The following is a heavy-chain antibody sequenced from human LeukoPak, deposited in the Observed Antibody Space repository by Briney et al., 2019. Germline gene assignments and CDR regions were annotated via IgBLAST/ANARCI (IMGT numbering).Heavy chain of an antibody. Sequence: ASVKVSCNASGYTFTSYGISWVRQAPGQGLEWMGWISAYNGNTNYAQKLQGRVTMTTDTSTSTAYMELRSLRSDDTAVYYCARTYYDSSGYYYFDYWGQGTLVTVSS. CDR2: ISAYNGNT. CDR3: ARTYYDSSGYYYFDY. V-gene: IGHV1-18*01. CDR1: GYTFTSYG. J-gene: IGHJ4*02. D-gene: IGHD3-22*01.